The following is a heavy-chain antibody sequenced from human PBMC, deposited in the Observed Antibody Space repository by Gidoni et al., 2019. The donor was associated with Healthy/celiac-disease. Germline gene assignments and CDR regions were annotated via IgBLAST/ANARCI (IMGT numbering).Heavy chain of an antibody. Sequence: QVQLVESGGGVVQPGRSLRLSCAASGFTFSSYGMLWVRQAPGKGLEGVAVIWYDGSNKYYADSVKGRFTISRDNSKNTLYLQMNSLRAEDTAVYYCARGIATGFDYWGQGTLVTVSS. CDR2: IWYDGSNK. CDR3: ARGIATGFDY. J-gene: IGHJ4*02. CDR1: GFTFSSYG. V-gene: IGHV3-33*01. D-gene: IGHD6-25*01.